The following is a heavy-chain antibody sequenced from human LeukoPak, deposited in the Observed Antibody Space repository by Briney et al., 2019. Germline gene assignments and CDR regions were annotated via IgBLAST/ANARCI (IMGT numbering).Heavy chain of an antibody. CDR1: GGSISSYY. J-gene: IGHJ4*02. CDR3: ARSIAALENDY. V-gene: IGHV4-59*01. Sequence: SETLSLTCTVSGGSISSYYWSWIRQPPGKGLEWIGYIYYSGSTNYNPSLKSRVTISVDTSKNQFSLKLSSVTAADAAVYYCARSIAALENDYWGQGTLVTVSS. CDR2: IYYSGST. D-gene: IGHD6-6*01.